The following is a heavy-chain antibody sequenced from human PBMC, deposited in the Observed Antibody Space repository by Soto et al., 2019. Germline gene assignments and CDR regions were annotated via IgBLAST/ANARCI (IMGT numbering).Heavy chain of an antibody. Sequence: QVQLVQSGAEVKKPGASVKVSCKASGYTFTTYGINWVRQAPGQGLEWMGWISTYNANTNYAQKLQGRVTMTTDTSTGYVYMRMRSLRYTDVDLYACGSVDDADYGYWGQGTLVTVSS. V-gene: IGHV1-18*03. CDR1: GYTFTTYG. D-gene: IGHD4-17*01. J-gene: IGHJ4*02. CDR2: ISTYNANT. CDR3: GSVDDADYGY.